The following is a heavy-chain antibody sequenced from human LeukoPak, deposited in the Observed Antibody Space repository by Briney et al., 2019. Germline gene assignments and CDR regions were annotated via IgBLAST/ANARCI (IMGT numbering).Heavy chain of an antibody. J-gene: IGHJ4*02. D-gene: IGHD4-23*01. CDR1: GFTVSSHW. CDR3: ERAGYGGALDY. Sequence: QPGGSLRLSCAASGFTVSSHWMGWVRQAPGKGLEWVANINQHGSEKYYVGSMKGRFAISRDNARNSLYPKLNSLRAEDTAVYYCERAGYGGALDYWGQGTLVTVSS. V-gene: IGHV3-7*03. CDR2: INQHGSEK.